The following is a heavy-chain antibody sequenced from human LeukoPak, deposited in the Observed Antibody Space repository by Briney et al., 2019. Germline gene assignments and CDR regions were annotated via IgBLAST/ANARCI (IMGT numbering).Heavy chain of an antibody. J-gene: IGHJ5*02. V-gene: IGHV4-39*01. CDR1: SGTISSSSYY. CDR3: ARHIVAPRGQNWFDP. CDR2: IYYSGST. D-gene: IGHD2-21*01. Sequence: SETLSLICTVSSGTISSSSYYWGWIRQPPGKGLEWIGTIYYSGSTYYNSSLKSRVTISVDTSKNQFSLKLSSVTAADTAVYYCARHIVAPRGQNWFDPWGQGTLVTVSS.